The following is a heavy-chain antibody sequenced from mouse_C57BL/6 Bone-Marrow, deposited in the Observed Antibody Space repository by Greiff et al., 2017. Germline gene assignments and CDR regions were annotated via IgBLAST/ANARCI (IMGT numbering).Heavy chain of an antibody. D-gene: IGHD1-1*01. CDR1: GYTFTSYD. J-gene: IGHJ1*03. CDR2: IYPRDGST. Sequence: QVQLKESGPELVKPGASVKLSCKASGYTFTSYDLNWVKQRPGQGLEWIGWIYPRDGSTKYNEKFTGKATLTVDTSSSTAYMELHSLTSEDSAVYFCARLEFDGSSGDWYFDGWGTGTTVTVSS. V-gene: IGHV1-85*01. CDR3: ARLEFDGSSGDWYFDG.